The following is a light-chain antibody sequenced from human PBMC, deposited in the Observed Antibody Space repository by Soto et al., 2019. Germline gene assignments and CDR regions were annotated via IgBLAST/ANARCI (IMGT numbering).Light chain of an antibody. Sequence: QSALTQPASVSGSPGQSITISCTGTSSDVGGYNYVSWYQHHPGKAPKLMIYEVSNRPSGVSNRFSGSKSGNTASLTISGLQAEDEADDYCRSYTGSSTPVFGGGTKLTVL. V-gene: IGLV2-14*01. CDR2: EVS. J-gene: IGLJ3*02. CDR1: SSDVGGYNY. CDR3: RSYTGSSTPV.